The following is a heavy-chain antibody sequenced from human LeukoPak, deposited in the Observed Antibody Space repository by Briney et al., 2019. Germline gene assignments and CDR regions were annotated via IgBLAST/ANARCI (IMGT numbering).Heavy chain of an antibody. Sequence: SETLSLTCTVSGGSISSSSYYWGWIRQPPGKGLEWIGSIYYSGSTYYNPSLKSRVTISVDTSKNQFSQKQSSVTAADTAVYYCARHYPLWFGNGCFDYWGQGTLVTVSS. J-gene: IGHJ4*02. D-gene: IGHD3-10*01. V-gene: IGHV4-39*01. CDR1: GGSISSSSYY. CDR3: ARHYPLWFGNGCFDY. CDR2: IYYSGST.